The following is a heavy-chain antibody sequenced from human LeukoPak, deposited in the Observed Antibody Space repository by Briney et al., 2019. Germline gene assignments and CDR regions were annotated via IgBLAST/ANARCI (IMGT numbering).Heavy chain of an antibody. J-gene: IGHJ4*02. CDR1: GFTFSSYG. CDR2: IRYDGSNK. V-gene: IGHV3-30*02. D-gene: IGHD3-22*01. Sequence: GGSLRLSCAASGFTFSSYGMHWVRQAPGKGLEWVAFIRYDGSNKYYADSVKGRFTISRGNSKNTLYLQMNSLRAEDTAVYYCAKTYYYDSSGYRAFDIWGQGTLVTVSS. CDR3: AKTYYYDSSGYRAFDI.